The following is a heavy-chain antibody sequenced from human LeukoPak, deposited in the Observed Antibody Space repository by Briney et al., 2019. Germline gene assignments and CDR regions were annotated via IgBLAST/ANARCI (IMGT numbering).Heavy chain of an antibody. V-gene: IGHV1-24*01. J-gene: IGHJ4*02. CDR2: FDPEDGET. Sequence: GASVKVSCKVSGYTLTELSMHWVRQAPGKGREWMGGFDPEDGETIYAQKFQGRVTMTEDTSTDTAYMELSSLRSEDTAVYYCATPPRGAAAFDYWGQGTLVTVSS. CDR3: ATPPRGAAAFDY. D-gene: IGHD6-13*01. CDR1: GYTLTELS.